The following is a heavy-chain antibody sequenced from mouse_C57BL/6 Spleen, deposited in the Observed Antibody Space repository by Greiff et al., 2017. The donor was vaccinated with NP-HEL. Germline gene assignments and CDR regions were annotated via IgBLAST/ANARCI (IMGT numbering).Heavy chain of an antibody. CDR3: AQGGYGSSYVFAY. Sequence: VQLQQSGAELARPGASVKLSCKASGYTFTSYGISWVKQRTGQGLEWIGEIYPRSGNTYYNEKFKGKATLTADKSSSTAYMELRSLTSEDSAVYFCAQGGYGSSYVFAYWGQGTLVTVSA. CDR1: GYTFTSYG. V-gene: IGHV1-81*01. J-gene: IGHJ3*01. CDR2: IYPRSGNT. D-gene: IGHD1-1*01.